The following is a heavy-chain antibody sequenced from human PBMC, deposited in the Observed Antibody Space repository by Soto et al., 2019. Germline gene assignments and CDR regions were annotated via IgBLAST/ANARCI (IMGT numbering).Heavy chain of an antibody. V-gene: IGHV4-4*07. CDR1: GGSISNYY. Sequence: PSETLSLTCTVSGGSISNYYWSWIRQPAGKGLEWIGRVYISGSPNYNPSLKSRVIMSVDTSKNQFSLKVSSVTAADTAVYYCARFSNWFDPWGQGTLVTVYS. CDR2: VYISGSP. J-gene: IGHJ5*02. CDR3: ARFSNWFDP.